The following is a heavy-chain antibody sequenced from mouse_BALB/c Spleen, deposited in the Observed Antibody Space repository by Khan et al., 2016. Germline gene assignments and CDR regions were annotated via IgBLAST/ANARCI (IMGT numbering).Heavy chain of an antibody. V-gene: IGHV4-1*02. CDR2: INPDSSTI. Sequence: EVKLLESGGGLVQPGGSLKLSCAASGFDFSGYWMSWVRQAPGKGLEWIGEINPDSSTINYAPSLKGKIIISRDNAKNTLYLRRNKVSSEDTALYYCTRLYYYGCSDYWRPGTILTVSS. CDR1: GFDFSGYW. D-gene: IGHD1-1*01. CDR3: TRLYYYGCSDY. J-gene: IGHJ2*01.